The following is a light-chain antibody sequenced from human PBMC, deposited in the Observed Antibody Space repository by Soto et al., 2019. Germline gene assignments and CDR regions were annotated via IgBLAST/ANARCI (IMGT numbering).Light chain of an antibody. CDR2: EVS. CDR1: SSDVGGYNY. CDR3: SSYTSSSTLVV. Sequence: QSALTQPASVSGSPGQSITISCTGTSSDVGGYNYVSWYQQHPGKAPKLMIYEVSNRPSGVSNRFSGSKSVNTASLPISGLQAEDEADYYCSSYTSSSTLVVFGGGTQLTVL. V-gene: IGLV2-14*01. J-gene: IGLJ2*01.